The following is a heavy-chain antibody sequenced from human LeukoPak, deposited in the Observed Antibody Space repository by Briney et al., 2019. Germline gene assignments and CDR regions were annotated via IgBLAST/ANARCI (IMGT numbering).Heavy chain of an antibody. CDR3: ARPHYDFWSGYSNNWFDP. CDR2: IYHSGST. CDR1: GYSISSGYY. D-gene: IGHD3-3*01. J-gene: IGHJ5*02. V-gene: IGHV4-38-2*01. Sequence: SETLSLTCAVSGYSISSGYYWGWIRQPPGKGLEWIGSIYHSGSTYHNPSLKSRVTISVDTSKNQFSLKLSSVTAADTAVYYCARPHYDFWSGYSNNWFDPWGQGTLVTVSS.